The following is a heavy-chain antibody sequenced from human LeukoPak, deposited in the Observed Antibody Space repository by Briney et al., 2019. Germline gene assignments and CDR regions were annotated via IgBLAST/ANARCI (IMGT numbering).Heavy chain of an antibody. Sequence: GGSLRLSCGASELTFSIYGMFRVRQAPGKGLEWVAVIWYDGSNKYYADSVKGRFAISRDNSKITLSLQLNTLRAEDTAVYYCATADGPFDIWGQGTMVTVSS. CDR2: IWYDGSNK. CDR1: ELTFSIYG. V-gene: IGHV3-33*01. D-gene: IGHD5-24*01. CDR3: ATADGPFDI. J-gene: IGHJ3*02.